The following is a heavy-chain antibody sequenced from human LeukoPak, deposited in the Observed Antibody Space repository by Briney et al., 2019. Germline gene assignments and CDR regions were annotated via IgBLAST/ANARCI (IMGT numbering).Heavy chain of an antibody. J-gene: IGHJ5*02. V-gene: IGHV5-51*01. CDR3: ARGGIGGAPRSGRFDP. CDR1: GYSFTTQW. CDR2: IYPADSDT. Sequence: GESLKISCKGSGYSFTTQWIAWVRQMPGKGLEWMGIIYPADSDTRYSPSFQGQVTISADKSISTAYLQWSSLKASDTAMYYCARGGIGGAPRSGRFDPWGQGTLVTVSS. D-gene: IGHD1-26*01.